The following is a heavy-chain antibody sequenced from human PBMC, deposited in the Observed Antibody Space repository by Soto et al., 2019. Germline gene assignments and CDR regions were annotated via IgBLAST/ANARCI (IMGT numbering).Heavy chain of an antibody. CDR2: INPNSGDT. Sequence: ASVKVSCKASGYTFTGYYMHWVRQAPGQGLEWMGWINPNSGDTNYAQKFQGRVTMTRDTSISTAYMELSRLRSDDTAVYYCARDQVVGGEAYYYYGMDVWGQGTTVTVSS. V-gene: IGHV1-2*02. D-gene: IGHD1-26*01. CDR3: ARDQVVGGEAYYYYGMDV. CDR1: GYTFTGYY. J-gene: IGHJ6*02.